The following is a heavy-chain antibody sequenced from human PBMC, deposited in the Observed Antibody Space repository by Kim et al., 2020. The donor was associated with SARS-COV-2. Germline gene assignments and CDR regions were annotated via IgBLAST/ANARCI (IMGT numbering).Heavy chain of an antibody. D-gene: IGHD2-15*01. V-gene: IGHV4-61*01. Sequence: SETLSLTCTVSGGSVSSGSYYWSWIRQPPGKGLEWIGYIYYSGSTNYNPSLKSRVTISVDTSKNQFSLKLSSVTAADTAVYYCARCLGFGYCSCGIDYG. J-gene: IGHJ6*01. CDR3: ARCLGFGYCSCGIDYG. CDR2: IYYSGST. CDR1: GGSVSSGSYY.